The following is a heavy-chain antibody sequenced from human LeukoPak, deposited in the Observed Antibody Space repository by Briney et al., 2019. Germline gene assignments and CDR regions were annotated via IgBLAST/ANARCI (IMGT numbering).Heavy chain of an antibody. V-gene: IGHV3-15*06. D-gene: IGHD1-1*01. CDR2: IKGKSDGGTT. CDR3: SYNMDV. CDR1: GFSFTNTW. J-gene: IGHJ6*02. Sequence: GGSLRLSCAASGFSFTNTWMNRVRQAPGKGLEWVGRIKGKSDGGTTHYAAPVKGRFTISRDDSKNMLFLQMNTLKTEDTAMYYCSYNMDVWGPGTTVTVSS.